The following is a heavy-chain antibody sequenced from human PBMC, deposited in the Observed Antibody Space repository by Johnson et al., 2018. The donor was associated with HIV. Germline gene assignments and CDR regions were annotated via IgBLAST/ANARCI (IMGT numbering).Heavy chain of an antibody. D-gene: IGHD3-3*01. CDR3: AKGGPLFVDAFDI. CDR1: GMAFSDLW. Sequence: VQLVESGGGLVQPGGSLTVSCAASGMAFSDLWMNWVRQAPGKGLEWVGRIKSKTDAGTTDYAAPVKGRFTIARDDSKNTLYLQMNSLRAEDTALYYCAKGGPLFVDAFDIWGLGTMVTVSS. V-gene: IGHV3-15*05. CDR2: IKSKTDAGTT. J-gene: IGHJ3*02.